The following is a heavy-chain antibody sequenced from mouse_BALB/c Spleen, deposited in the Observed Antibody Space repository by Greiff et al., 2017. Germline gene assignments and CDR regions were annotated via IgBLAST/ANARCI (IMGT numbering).Heavy chain of an antibody. CDR1: GFNIKDYY. CDR3: ARGGYGNPFDY. Sequence: EVMLVESGAELVRPGALVKLSCKASGFNIKDYYMHWVKQRPEQGLEWIGWIDPENGNTIYDPKFQGKASITADTSSNTAYLQLSSLTSEDTAVYYCARGGYGNPFDYWGQGTTLTVSS. V-gene: IGHV14-1*02. CDR2: IDPENGNT. D-gene: IGHD2-10*02. J-gene: IGHJ2*01.